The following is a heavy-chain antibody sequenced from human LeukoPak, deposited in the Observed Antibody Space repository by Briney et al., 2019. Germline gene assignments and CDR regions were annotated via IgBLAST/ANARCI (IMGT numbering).Heavy chain of an antibody. J-gene: IGHJ4*02. CDR2: ITGSATRT. V-gene: IGHV3-23*01. CDR1: GFTFDSFA. CDR3: AKVSSRITISGRLDY. D-gene: IGHD3-3*01. Sequence: PGGSLRLSCAASGFTFDSFAMAWVRQAPGKGLEWVSAITGSATRTYYADSFKDRFTISRDDSKTTLFLQMDSLRAEDTALYYCAKVSSRITISGRLDYWGRGTLVTVSS.